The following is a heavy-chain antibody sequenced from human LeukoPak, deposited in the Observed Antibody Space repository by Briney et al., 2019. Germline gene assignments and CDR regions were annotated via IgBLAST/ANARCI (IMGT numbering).Heavy chain of an antibody. CDR2: IWYGGSNK. J-gene: IGHJ4*02. D-gene: IGHD6-25*01. CDR3: AKDATGAALDY. V-gene: IGHV3-30*02. CDR1: GFTFSSYG. Sequence: PGGSLRLSCAASGFTFSSYGMHWVRQAPGKGLEWVAVIWYGGSNKYYADSVKGRFTISRDNSKNTLYLQMNSLRAEDTAVYYCAKDATGAALDYWGQGTLVTVSS.